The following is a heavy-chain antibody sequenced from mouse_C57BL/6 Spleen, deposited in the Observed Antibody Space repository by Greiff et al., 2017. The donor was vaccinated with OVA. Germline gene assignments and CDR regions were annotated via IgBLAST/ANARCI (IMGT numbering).Heavy chain of an antibody. CDR1: GYAFSSSW. CDR3: ARRGYDYDDGYYAMDY. Sequence: VQLQQSGPELVKPGASVKISCKASGYAFSSSWMNWVKQRPGKGLEWIGRIYPGDGDTNYNGKFKGKATLTADKSSSTAYMQLSSLTSEDSAVYFCARRGYDYDDGYYAMDYWGQGTSVTVSS. CDR2: IYPGDGDT. J-gene: IGHJ4*01. D-gene: IGHD2-4*01. V-gene: IGHV1-82*01.